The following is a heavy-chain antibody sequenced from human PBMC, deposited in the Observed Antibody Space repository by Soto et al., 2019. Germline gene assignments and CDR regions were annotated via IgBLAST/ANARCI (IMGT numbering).Heavy chain of an antibody. D-gene: IGHD2-15*01. J-gene: IGHJ6*02. CDR2: ISYDGSNK. CDR3: AKDIDCSGGSCYSDYYYGMDV. CDR1: GFTFSSYG. Sequence: GGSLRLSCAASGFTFSSYGMHWVRQAPGKGLEWVAVISYDGSNKYYADSVKGRFTISRDNSKNTLYLQMNSLRAEDTAVYYCAKDIDCSGGSCYSDYYYGMDVWGQGTTVTVSS. V-gene: IGHV3-30*18.